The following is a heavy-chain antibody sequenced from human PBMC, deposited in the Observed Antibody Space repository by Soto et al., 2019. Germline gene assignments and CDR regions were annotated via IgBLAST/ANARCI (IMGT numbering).Heavy chain of an antibody. CDR1: GGSISSGGYY. V-gene: IGHV4-31*03. J-gene: IGHJ6*02. CDR2: IYYSGST. CDR3: ARDGPWSVYYYGMDV. D-gene: IGHD3-3*01. Sequence: SETLSLTCTVSGGSISSGGYYWSWIRQHPGKGLEWIGYIYYSGSTYYNPSLKSRVTISVDTSKNQFSLKLSSVTAADTAVYYCARDGPWSVYYYGMDVWGQGTTVTDSS.